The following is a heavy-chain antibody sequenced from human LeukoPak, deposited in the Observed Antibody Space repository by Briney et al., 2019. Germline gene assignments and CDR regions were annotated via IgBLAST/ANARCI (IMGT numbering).Heavy chain of an antibody. J-gene: IGHJ6*03. CDR1: GYTFTGYY. CDR2: INPNSGGT. CDR3: ARDIVVVPAAPEGYYYYYMDV. D-gene: IGHD2-2*01. V-gene: IGHV1-2*02. Sequence: GASVKVSCEASGYTFTGYYMHWVRQAPGQGLEWMGWINPNSGGTNYAQKFQGRVTMTRDTSISAAYMELSRLRSDDTAVYYCARDIVVVPAAPEGYYYYYMDVWGKGTAVTVSS.